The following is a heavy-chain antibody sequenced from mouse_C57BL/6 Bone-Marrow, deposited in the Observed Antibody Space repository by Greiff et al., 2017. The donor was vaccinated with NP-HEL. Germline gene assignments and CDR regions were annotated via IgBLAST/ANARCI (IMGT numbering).Heavy chain of an antibody. CDR1: GYTFTSYW. D-gene: IGHD2-5*01. Sequence: VQLQQSGAELAKPGASVKLSCKASGYTFTSYWMHWVKQRPGQGLEWIGYINPSSGYTKYNQKFKDKATLTADKSPSTAYMQLSSLTYEDSAILYCSTYSKDAMDYWGQGTSVTVSS. J-gene: IGHJ4*01. V-gene: IGHV1-7*01. CDR2: INPSSGYT. CDR3: STYSKDAMDY.